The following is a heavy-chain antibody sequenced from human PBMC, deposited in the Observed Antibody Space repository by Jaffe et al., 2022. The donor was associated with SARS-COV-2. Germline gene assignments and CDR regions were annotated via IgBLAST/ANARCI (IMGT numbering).Heavy chain of an antibody. CDR2: IRTKAYGGTT. V-gene: IGHV3-49*03. CDR3: SRGRAGSGTPIYYYYYYMDV. CDR1: GFSSGDYV. Sequence: EVQLVESGGDLVQPGRSLRLSCIVSGFSSGDYVMSWFRQAPGKGLEWVGFIRTKAYGGTTEFAASVKGRFSISRDDSKSVAYLQLNSLKTEDTAVYYCSRGRAGSGTPIYYYYYYMDVWGKGTTVTVSS. D-gene: IGHD3-10*01. J-gene: IGHJ6*03.